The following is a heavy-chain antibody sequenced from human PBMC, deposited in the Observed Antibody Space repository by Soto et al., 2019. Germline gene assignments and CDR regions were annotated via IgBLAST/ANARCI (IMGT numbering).Heavy chain of an antibody. CDR2: IWYDGSNK. V-gene: IGHV3-33*08. CDR3: ARGYYDSSGYYYLHY. D-gene: IGHD3-22*01. J-gene: IGHJ4*02. Sequence: GGSLRLSCAASGFTFSSYAMSWVRQAPGKGLEWVAVIWYDGSNKYYADSVKGRFTISRDNSKNTLYLQMNSLRAEDTAMYYCARGYYDSSGYYYLHYWGQGTPVTVSS. CDR1: GFTFSSYA.